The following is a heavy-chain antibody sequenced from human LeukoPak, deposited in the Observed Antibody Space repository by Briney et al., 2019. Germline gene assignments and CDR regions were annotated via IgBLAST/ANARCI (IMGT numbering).Heavy chain of an antibody. J-gene: IGHJ4*02. CDR1: GGTFSSYA. D-gene: IGHD6-13*01. Sequence: SVKVSCKASGGTFSSYAISWVRQAPGQGLEWMGGIIPIFGTANYAQKFQGRVTITTDESTSTAYMELSSLRSEDTAVYYCARDRSYSSSWYGVVYWGQGTLVTVSS. CDR3: ARDRSYSSSWYGVVY. CDR2: IIPIFGTA. V-gene: IGHV1-69*05.